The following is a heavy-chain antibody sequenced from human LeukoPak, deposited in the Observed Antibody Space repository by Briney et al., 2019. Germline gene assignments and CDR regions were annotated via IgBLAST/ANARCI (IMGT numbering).Heavy chain of an antibody. J-gene: IGHJ4*02. CDR2: ISSTYAYI. CDR3: ARVDYDISTGYQNYFEY. D-gene: IGHD3-9*01. V-gene: IGHV3-21*01. Sequence: WGSLRLSCAASGFTFSSYSMSWVRQAPGKGLECVSSISSTYAYIYYVDSVKGRFTVSRDNTKNLLYLQMNSLTAEDTAVYYCARVDYDISTGYQNYFEYWGQGTLVTVSS. CDR1: GFTFSSYS.